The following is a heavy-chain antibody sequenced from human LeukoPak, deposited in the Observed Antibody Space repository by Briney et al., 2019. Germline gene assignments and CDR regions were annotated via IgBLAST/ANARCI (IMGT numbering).Heavy chain of an antibody. CDR1: GFTFSSYW. D-gene: IGHD3-3*01. CDR2: INANGGST. CDR3: ARVWPDYDFWTGYLDL. Sequence: PGGSLRLSCAASGFTFSSYWMSWVRQAPGKGPGYVSVINANGGSTFYADSVRGRFTISRDNSRNTLYLQMGSLRSDDTAVYYCARVWPDYDFWTGYLDLWGRGTLVTVSS. V-gene: IGHV3-64*02. J-gene: IGHJ5*02.